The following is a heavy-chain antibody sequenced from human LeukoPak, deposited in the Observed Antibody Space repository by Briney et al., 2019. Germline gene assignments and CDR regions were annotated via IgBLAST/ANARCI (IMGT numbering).Heavy chain of an antibody. V-gene: IGHV3-48*03. D-gene: IGHD5-12*01. J-gene: IGHJ5*02. CDR1: GFTFRSSE. Sequence: PGRSLRLSCAASGFTFRSSEMNWVSQAPGKGLEWVSYISDGGKTKYYADSVKGRFTISRDNAKNSLYLQMNSLRAEDTAVYYCARDYSGWSLDPWGQGTLVTVSS. CDR2: ISDGGKTK. CDR3: ARDYSGWSLDP.